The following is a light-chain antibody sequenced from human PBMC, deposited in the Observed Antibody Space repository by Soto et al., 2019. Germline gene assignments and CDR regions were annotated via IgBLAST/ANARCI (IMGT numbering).Light chain of an antibody. Sequence: QTVVTQEPSFSVSPGGTVTLTCGLSSGSVTTTYSPTWYQQTPGQAPRTLIYSTNTRSSGVPDRFSGSILGNKAVLTITGAQADDESDYYCVLYMGSGIWVFGGGTKLTVL. J-gene: IGLJ3*02. CDR1: SGSVTTTYS. CDR3: VLYMGSGIWV. V-gene: IGLV8-61*01. CDR2: STN.